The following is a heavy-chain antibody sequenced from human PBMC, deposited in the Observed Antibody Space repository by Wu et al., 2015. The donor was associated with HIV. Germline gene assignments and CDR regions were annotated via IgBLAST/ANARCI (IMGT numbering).Heavy chain of an antibody. CDR3: ARGNYLSGQAMVTVPFDY. J-gene: IGHJ4*02. CDR1: GYTFTGYY. Sequence: QVQLVQSGAEVKKPGASVKVSCKASGYTFTGYYMHWVRQAPGQGLEWMGWINPNSGGTNYAQKFQGRVTMTRDTSISTAYMELSRLRSDDTAVYYCARGNYLSGQAMVTVPFDYWAREPWSPVSS. CDR2: INPNSGGT. V-gene: IGHV1-2*02. D-gene: IGHD5-18*01.